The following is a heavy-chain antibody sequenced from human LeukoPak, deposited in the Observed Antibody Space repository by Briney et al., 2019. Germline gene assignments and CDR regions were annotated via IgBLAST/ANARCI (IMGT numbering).Heavy chain of an antibody. CDR2: IYYTGSS. V-gene: IGHV4-39*07. Sequence: SETLSLTCSVSGGAISSSDDYWGFVRQTPGKGLEWMGSIYYTGSSHYNPSLRSRATISVDTSKNQFSLKLSSVTAADTAVYYCARAPCSSTSCYYYYMDVWGKGTTVTISS. CDR1: GGAISSSDDY. D-gene: IGHD2-2*01. J-gene: IGHJ6*03. CDR3: ARAPCSSTSCYYYYMDV.